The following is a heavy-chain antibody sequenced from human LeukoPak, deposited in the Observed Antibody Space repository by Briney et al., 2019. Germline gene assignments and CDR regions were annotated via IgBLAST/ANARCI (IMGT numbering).Heavy chain of an antibody. J-gene: IGHJ4*02. Sequence: GGSLRLSCAASGFTFSSYSMNWVRQAPGKGLEWVSFISTGGTDIYYADSVKGRFTISRDNARNSLYLQMNSLTAEDTAVYYCATELAGTSYTYWGQGTLVTVSS. CDR1: GFTFSSYS. V-gene: IGHV3-21*01. CDR3: ATELAGTSYTY. CDR2: ISTGGTDI. D-gene: IGHD1-26*01.